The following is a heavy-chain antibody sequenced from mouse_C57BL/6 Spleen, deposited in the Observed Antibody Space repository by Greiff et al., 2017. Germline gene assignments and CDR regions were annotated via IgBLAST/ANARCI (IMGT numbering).Heavy chain of an antibody. J-gene: IGHJ4*01. Sequence: DVQLQESGGGLVQPGGSLSLSCAASGFTFTDYYMSWVRQPPGKALEWLGFIRNKANGYPTEYSASVKGRFTISRDNSQSILYLQMNALRAEASATYYCARDDYDYAMDYWGQGTSVTVSS. V-gene: IGHV7-3*01. CDR2: IRNKANGYPT. CDR1: GFTFTDYY. CDR3: ARDDYDYAMDY. D-gene: IGHD2-4*01.